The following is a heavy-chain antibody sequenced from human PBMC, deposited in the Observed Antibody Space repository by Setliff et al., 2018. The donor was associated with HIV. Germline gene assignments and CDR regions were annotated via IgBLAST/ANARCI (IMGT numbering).Heavy chain of an antibody. CDR1: GFTFSSYE. D-gene: IGHD4-4*01. CDR2: ISSSGSTI. J-gene: IGHJ6*02. Sequence: GGSLRLSCAASGFTFSSYEMNWVRQVPGKGLEWVSYISSSGSTIYYADSVKGRFTISRDNAKNSLYLQMNSLRAEDTAVYYCARDDSNYRQHGMDVWGQGTTVTVSS. V-gene: IGHV3-48*03. CDR3: ARDDSNYRQHGMDV.